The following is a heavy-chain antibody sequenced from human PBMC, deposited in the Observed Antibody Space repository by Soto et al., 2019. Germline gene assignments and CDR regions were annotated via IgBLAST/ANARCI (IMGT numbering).Heavy chain of an antibody. CDR2: ISSSGSTI. D-gene: IGHD3-9*01. J-gene: IGHJ5*02. CDR3: AREADILNWFDP. CDR1: GFTFSDYH. V-gene: IGHV3-11*04. Sequence: GGSLRLSCATSGFTFSDYHMTWIRQAPGKGLEWVSYISSSGSTIYYADSVKGRFTISRDNAKNSLYLQMNSLRAEDTAVYYCAREADILNWFDPWGQGTLVTVSS.